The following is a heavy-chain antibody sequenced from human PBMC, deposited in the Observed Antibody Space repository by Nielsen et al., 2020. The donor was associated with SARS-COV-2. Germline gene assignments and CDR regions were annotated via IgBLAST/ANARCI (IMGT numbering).Heavy chain of an antibody. CDR3: ARPYSSGWYWYYYGMDV. Sequence: GGSLRLSCAASGFTFDDYGMSWVRQAPGKGLEWVSVISYDGSNEYYADSVKGRFTISRDNSKNTLFLQMNSLRPDDTAVYYCARPYSSGWYWYYYGMDVWGQGTTVTVSS. J-gene: IGHJ6*02. D-gene: IGHD6-19*01. V-gene: IGHV3-30*03. CDR2: ISYDGSNE. CDR1: GFTFDDYG.